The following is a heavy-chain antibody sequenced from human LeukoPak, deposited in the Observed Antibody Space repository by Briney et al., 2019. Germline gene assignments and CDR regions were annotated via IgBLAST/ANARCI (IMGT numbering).Heavy chain of an antibody. CDR3: TTRQLVLNSWFDP. CDR2: IKSKTDGGTT. J-gene: IGHJ5*02. CDR1: GFTFSSYS. Sequence: GGSLRLSCAASGFTFSSYSMNWVRQAPGKGLEWVGRIKSKTDGGTTDYAAPVKGRFTISRDDSKNTLYLQMNSLKTEDTAVYYCTTRQLVLNSWFDPWGQGTLVTVSS. D-gene: IGHD6-13*01. V-gene: IGHV3-15*07.